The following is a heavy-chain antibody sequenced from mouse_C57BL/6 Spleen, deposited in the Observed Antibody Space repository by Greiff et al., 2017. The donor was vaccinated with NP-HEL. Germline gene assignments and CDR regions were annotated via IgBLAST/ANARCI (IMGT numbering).Heavy chain of an antibody. V-gene: IGHV1-69*01. Sequence: VQLQQPGAELVMPGASVKLSCKASGYTFTSYWMHWVKQRPGQGLEWIGEIDPSDSYTNYNQKFKGKSTLTVDKSSSTAYMQLSSLTSEDSAVYYCASGRNYGSSPAWFAYWGQGTLVTVSA. CDR3: ASGRNYGSSPAWFAY. J-gene: IGHJ3*01. CDR1: GYTFTSYW. D-gene: IGHD1-1*01. CDR2: IDPSDSYT.